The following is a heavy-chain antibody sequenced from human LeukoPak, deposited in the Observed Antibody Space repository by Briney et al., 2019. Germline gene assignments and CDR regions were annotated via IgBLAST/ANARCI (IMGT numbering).Heavy chain of an antibody. CDR3: ARRSVVVAVGDALDI. CDR2: IHYSGST. Sequence: SETLSLTCAVYGGSFSGYYWSWIRQPPGKGLEWIGYIHYSGSTNYKSSLKSRVTISVDASKNQFSLKLRYVTAADTAVYYCARRSVVVAVGDALDIWGQGTTVTVSS. J-gene: IGHJ3*02. D-gene: IGHD2-15*01. V-gene: IGHV4-59*08. CDR1: GGSFSGYY.